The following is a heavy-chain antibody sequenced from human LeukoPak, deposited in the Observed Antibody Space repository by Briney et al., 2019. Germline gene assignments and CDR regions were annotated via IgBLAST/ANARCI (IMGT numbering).Heavy chain of an antibody. CDR3: ATGSGRCGMDV. Sequence: PSETLSLTCTVSGGSISSYYWSWIRQPPGKGLEWIGYIYYSGSTNYNPSLKSRVTISVDASKNQFSLKLSSVTAADTAVYYCATGSGRCGMDVWGQGTTVTVSS. CDR1: GGSISSYY. CDR2: IYYSGST. V-gene: IGHV4-59*01. D-gene: IGHD2-15*01. J-gene: IGHJ6*02.